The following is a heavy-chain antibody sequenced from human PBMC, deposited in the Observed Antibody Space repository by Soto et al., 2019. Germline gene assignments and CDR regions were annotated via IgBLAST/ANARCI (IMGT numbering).Heavy chain of an antibody. CDR3: AKDLERGGYSVQIFDY. CDR2: ISGSGGST. CDR1: GFTFSSYA. V-gene: IGHV3-23*01. D-gene: IGHD5-12*01. Sequence: HPGGSLRLSCAASGFTFSSYAMSWVRQAPGKGLEWVSAISGSGGSTYYADSVKGRFTISRDNSKNTLYLQMNSLRAEDTAVYYCAKDLERGGYSVQIFDYWGQGTLVTVSS. J-gene: IGHJ4*02.